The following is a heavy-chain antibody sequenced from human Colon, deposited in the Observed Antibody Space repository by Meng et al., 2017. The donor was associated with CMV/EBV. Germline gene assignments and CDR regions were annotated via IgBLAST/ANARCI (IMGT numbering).Heavy chain of an antibody. CDR2: MNPNSGNT. V-gene: IGHV1-8*01. CDR1: GYTFTSYD. Sequence: ASVKVSCKASGYTFTSYDINWVRQATGQGLEWMGWMNPNSGNTGYAQKFQGRVTMTRNTSISTAYMELSSLRSEYTAVYYCARGPKYQLLFIYYYGMDVWGQGTTVTVSS. D-gene: IGHD2-2*01. J-gene: IGHJ6*02. CDR3: ARGPKYQLLFIYYYGMDV.